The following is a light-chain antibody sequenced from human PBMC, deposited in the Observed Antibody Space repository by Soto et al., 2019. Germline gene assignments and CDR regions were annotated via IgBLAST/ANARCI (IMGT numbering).Light chain of an antibody. Sequence: DIQVTQSPSSLSASVGDRVTITCRASRGISNYLAWYQQKPGKVPKLVIYAASTLQSGVPSRFSGSGSGTDFTLTISSLQTQDVATYYCQKYNSAPAITFGQGTRLEIK. V-gene: IGKV1-27*01. J-gene: IGKJ5*01. CDR1: RGISNY. CDR2: AAS. CDR3: QKYNSAPAIT.